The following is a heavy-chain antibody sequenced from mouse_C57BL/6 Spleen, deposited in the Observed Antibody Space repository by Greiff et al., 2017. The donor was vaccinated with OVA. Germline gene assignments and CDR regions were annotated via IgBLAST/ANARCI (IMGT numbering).Heavy chain of an antibody. CDR1: GYTFTDYN. Sequence: VQLQQSGPELVKPGASVKIPCKASGYTFTDYNMDWVKQSHGKSLEWIGDINPNNGGTTYNQKFKGKATLTVDKSSNTAYMELRSLTSEDTAVYYCASRSLLNYFDYWGQGTTLTVSS. V-gene: IGHV1-18*01. D-gene: IGHD2-10*01. CDR3: ASRSLLNYFDY. CDR2: INPNNGGT. J-gene: IGHJ2*01.